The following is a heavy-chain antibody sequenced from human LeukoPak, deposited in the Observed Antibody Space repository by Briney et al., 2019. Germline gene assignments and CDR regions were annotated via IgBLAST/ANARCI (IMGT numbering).Heavy chain of an antibody. CDR1: GFTFRTSG. CDR2: IRYDGSNK. Sequence: GGSLRLSCAASGFTFRTSGMSWVRQAPGKGLEWVAFIRYDGSNKYYADSVKGRFTISRDNSKNTLYLQMNSLRAEDTAVYYCAKDYSTWWELRGGYYFDYWGQGTLVTVSS. J-gene: IGHJ4*02. V-gene: IGHV3-30*02. D-gene: IGHD2-15*01. CDR3: AKDYSTWWELRGGYYFDY.